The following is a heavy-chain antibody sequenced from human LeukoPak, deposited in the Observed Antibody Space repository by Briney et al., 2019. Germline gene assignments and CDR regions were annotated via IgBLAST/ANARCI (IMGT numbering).Heavy chain of an antibody. D-gene: IGHD2-2*01. CDR2: IKSKTDGGTT. CDR1: GFTFSSYA. J-gene: IGHJ3*02. V-gene: IGHV3-15*01. CDR3: TWQSDIVVVPAAEDDAFDI. Sequence: PGGSLRLSCAASGFTFSSYAMSWVRQAPGKGLEWVGRIKSKTDGGTTDYAAPVKGRFTISRDDSKNTLYLQMNSLKTEDTAVYYCTWQSDIVVVPAAEDDAFDIWGQGTMVTVSS.